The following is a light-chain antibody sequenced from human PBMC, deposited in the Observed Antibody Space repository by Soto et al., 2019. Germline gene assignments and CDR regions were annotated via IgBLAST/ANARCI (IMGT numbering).Light chain of an antibody. J-gene: IGKJ1*01. CDR1: QSVSSSY. Sequence: EIVLTQSPGTLSLPPGERATLSCRASQSVSSSYLAWYQQKPGQAPRLLIYGASSRATGIPDRFSGSGSGTDFTLTISRLEPEDFAVYYCQQYGATFGQGTKVAIK. CDR3: QQYGAT. V-gene: IGKV3-20*01. CDR2: GAS.